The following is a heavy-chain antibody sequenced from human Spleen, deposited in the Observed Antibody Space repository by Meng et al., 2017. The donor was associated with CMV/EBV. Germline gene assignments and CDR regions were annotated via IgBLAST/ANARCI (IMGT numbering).Heavy chain of an antibody. V-gene: IGHV3-33*01. CDR2: IWYDGSNK. D-gene: IGHD3-3*01. CDR3: ARDSDYDFWSGYRHY. CDR1: GFSFSNYG. J-gene: IGHJ4*02. Sequence: GESLKISCAASGFSFSNYGMHWVRQAPGKGLEWVAVIWYDGSNKYHADSVKGRFTISRDSSKNTLYLQMNSLRAEDTAVYYCARDSDYDFWSGYRHYWGQGTLVTVSS.